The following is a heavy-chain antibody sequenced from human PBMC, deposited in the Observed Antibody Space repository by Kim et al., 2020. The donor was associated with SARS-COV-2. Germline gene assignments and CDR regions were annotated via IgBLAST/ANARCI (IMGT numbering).Heavy chain of an antibody. V-gene: IGHV3-7*03. CDR3: ARTNVLLWFGELSY. CDR1: GFTFNSYW. D-gene: IGHD3-10*01. J-gene: IGHJ4*02. Sequence: GGSLRRSCAASGFTFNSYWMTWVRQAPGKGLEWVANIKEDGSEKYYVDSVKGRFTISRDNAKNSLYLQMNSLRAEDTAVYYCARTNVLLWFGELSYWGQG. CDR2: IKEDGSEK.